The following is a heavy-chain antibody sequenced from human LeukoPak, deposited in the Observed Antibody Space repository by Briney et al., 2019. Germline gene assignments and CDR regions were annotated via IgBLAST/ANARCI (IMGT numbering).Heavy chain of an antibody. CDR3: ARSYSNYVKAFDI. D-gene: IGHD4-11*01. CDR2: INPSGGST. Sequence: GASVKVSCKASGYTFTSYYMHWVRQAPGQGLEWMGIINPSGGSTGYAQKFQGRVTMTRDTSTSTVYMELSSLRSEDTAVYYCARSYSNYVKAFDIWGQGTMVTVSS. J-gene: IGHJ3*02. CDR1: GYTFTSYY. V-gene: IGHV1-46*03.